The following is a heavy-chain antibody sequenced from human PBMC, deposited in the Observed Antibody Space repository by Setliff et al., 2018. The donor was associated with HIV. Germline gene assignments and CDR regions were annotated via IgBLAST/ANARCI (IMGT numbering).Heavy chain of an antibody. CDR1: GGSISSYY. CDR2: IFTSGST. Sequence: SETLSLTCTVSGGSISSYYWSWMRQPPGKGLEWIGYIFTSGSTNYNPSLKSRVTISVDTSKNQFSLKLYSVTAAGTAVYYCARAYFGSGIYYWGQGTLVTVSS. J-gene: IGHJ4*02. CDR3: ARAYFGSGIYY. D-gene: IGHD3-10*01. V-gene: IGHV4-4*08.